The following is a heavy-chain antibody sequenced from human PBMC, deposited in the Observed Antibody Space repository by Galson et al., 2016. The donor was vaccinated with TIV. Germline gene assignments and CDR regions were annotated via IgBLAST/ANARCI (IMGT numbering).Heavy chain of an antibody. Sequence: QSGAEVKKPGESLKISCEGYGYKFTNDWIAWVRQMPGKGLEWMGIIFPADSDTRYNPSFEGQVTISADKSISTAYLQWSSLKASDSAMCYCARPGGSLVRGFLTAEGYFELWGRGTLVTVSS. J-gene: IGHJ2*01. V-gene: IGHV5-51*01. CDR1: GYKFTNDW. CDR2: IFPADSDT. CDR3: ARPGGSLVRGFLTAEGYFEL. D-gene: IGHD3-10*01.